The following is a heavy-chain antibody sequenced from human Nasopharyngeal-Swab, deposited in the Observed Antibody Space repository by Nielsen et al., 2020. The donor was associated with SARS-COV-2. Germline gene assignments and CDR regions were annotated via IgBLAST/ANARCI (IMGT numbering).Heavy chain of an antibody. CDR3: ARAGITMVRAFDY. J-gene: IGHJ4*02. V-gene: IGHV3-30*04. Sequence: VRQAPGKGLEWVAVISYDGSNKYYADSVKGRFTISRDNSKKTLYLQMNSLRAEDTAVYYCARAGITMVRAFDYWGQGTLVTVSS. D-gene: IGHD3-10*01. CDR2: ISYDGSNK.